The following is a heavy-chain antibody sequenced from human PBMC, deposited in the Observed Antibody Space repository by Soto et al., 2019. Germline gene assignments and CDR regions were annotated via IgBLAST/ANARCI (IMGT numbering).Heavy chain of an antibody. V-gene: IGHV3-9*01. CDR3: AKGQCTGVKCYSDYMDV. D-gene: IGHD2-8*02. Sequence: DVQLVESGGGXVQPGXSXXXSCEXXGFXXXXXXXXXXXQAPGKGLEWVSGIFWNSGTIAYADSVKGRFTISRDNAKKSLYLQMNSLRPEDTALYYCAKGQCTGVKCYSDYMDVWGKGTTVTVSS. J-gene: IGHJ6*03. CDR2: IFWNSGTI. CDR1: GFXXXXXX.